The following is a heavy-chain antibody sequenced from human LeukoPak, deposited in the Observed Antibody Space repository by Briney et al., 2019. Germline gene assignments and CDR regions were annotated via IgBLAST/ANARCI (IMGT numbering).Heavy chain of an antibody. V-gene: IGHV3-9*01. Sequence: GRSLRLSCAASGFTFDDYAMRWVRQAPGKGLEWVSGISWNSGSIGYADSVKGRFTISRDNAKNSLYLQMNSLRAGDTAVYYCVRESFTGCGSYAYWGQGTLVTVSS. J-gene: IGHJ4*02. D-gene: IGHD1-26*01. CDR2: ISWNSGSI. CDR1: GFTFDDYA. CDR3: VRESFTGCGSYAY.